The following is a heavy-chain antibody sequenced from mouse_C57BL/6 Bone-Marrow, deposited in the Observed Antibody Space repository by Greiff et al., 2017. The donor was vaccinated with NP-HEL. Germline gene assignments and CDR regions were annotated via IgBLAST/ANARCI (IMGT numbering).Heavy chain of an antibody. V-gene: IGHV1-54*01. CDR1: GYAFTNSF. Sequence: VQLHQSGAELVRPGTSVKVSCKASGYAFTNSFIAWVKQRPGQGLEWIGVINPGSVGTTYNEKFKGKATLTADKSSSTAYMQLSSLTSEDSAVYFCARCTTVVDFDYWGQGTTLTVSS. J-gene: IGHJ2*01. CDR3: ARCTTVVDFDY. D-gene: IGHD1-1*01. CDR2: INPGSVGT.